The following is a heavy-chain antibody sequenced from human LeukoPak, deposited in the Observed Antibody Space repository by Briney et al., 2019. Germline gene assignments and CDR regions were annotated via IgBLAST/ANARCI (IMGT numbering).Heavy chain of an antibody. Sequence: PGGSLRLSCAASGFTVSSNYMSWVRQAPGKGLEWVSVIYSGDNTYYADSVKGRFTISRDNSKNALYLQMNSLIAEDTAVYYCARSVGDGYTEGPFDYWGQGTLVTVSS. CDR3: ARSVGDGYTEGPFDY. CDR2: IYSGDNT. CDR1: GFTVSSNY. V-gene: IGHV3-53*01. D-gene: IGHD5-24*01. J-gene: IGHJ4*02.